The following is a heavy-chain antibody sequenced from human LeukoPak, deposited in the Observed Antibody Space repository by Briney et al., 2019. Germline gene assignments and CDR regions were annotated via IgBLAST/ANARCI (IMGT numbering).Heavy chain of an antibody. D-gene: IGHD3-22*01. CDR2: IYYSGST. V-gene: IGHV4-39*01. J-gene: IGHJ3*02. CDR1: GGSFSGYY. CDR3: ARHRETYYYDSSGYYYGFGAFDI. Sequence: PSETLSLTCAVYGGSFSGYYWGWIRQPPGKGLEWIGSIYYSGSTYYNPSLKSRVTISVDTSKNQFSLKLSSVTAADTAVYYCARHRETYYYDSSGYYYGFGAFDIWGQGTMVTVSS.